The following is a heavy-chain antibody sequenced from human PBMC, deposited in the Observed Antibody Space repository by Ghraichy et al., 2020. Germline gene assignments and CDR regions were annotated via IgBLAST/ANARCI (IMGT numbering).Heavy chain of an antibody. CDR1: GDSISSYY. CDR3: ARTDGWYYFDY. CDR2: IYNSGST. J-gene: IGHJ4*02. Sequence: GSLRLSCIGSGDSISSYYWSWIRQPPGKGLEWIGYIYNSGSTNQNPSLRSRVTISVDTSKNQFSLKLSSVTAADTAVYYCARTDGWYYFDYWGQGTLVTVSS. V-gene: IGHV4-59*01. D-gene: IGHD6-19*01.